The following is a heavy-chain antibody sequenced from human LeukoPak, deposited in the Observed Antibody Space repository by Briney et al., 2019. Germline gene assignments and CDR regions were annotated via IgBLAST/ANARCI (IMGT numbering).Heavy chain of an antibody. D-gene: IGHD2-2*01. J-gene: IGHJ6*02. Sequence: SETLSLTCTVSGGSISSYYWSWIRQPPGKGLEWIGYIYYSGSTNHNPALKSRVTISVDTSKNQFSLKLSSVTAADTAVYYCARHSIGYCSSTSCSPYYYGMDVWGQGTTVTVSS. CDR1: GGSISSYY. CDR3: ARHSIGYCSSTSCSPYYYGMDV. V-gene: IGHV4-59*08. CDR2: IYYSGST.